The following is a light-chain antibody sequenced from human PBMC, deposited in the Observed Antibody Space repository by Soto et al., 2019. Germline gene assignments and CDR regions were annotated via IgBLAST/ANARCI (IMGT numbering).Light chain of an antibody. J-gene: IGKJ3*01. CDR1: QSVSSY. V-gene: IGKV3-11*01. CDR3: QQRSNWLPFT. CDR2: DAS. Sequence: EIVLTQSPATLSLSPGERATLSCRASQSVSSYLAWYQQKPGQAPRLLIYDASNMATGIPARFSGSGSGTDFTLTISSLEPEDFAVYYCQQRSNWLPFTFGPGTKVDIK.